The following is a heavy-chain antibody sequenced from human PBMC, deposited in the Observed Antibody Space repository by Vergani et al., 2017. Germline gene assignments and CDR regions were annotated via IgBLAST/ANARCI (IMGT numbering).Heavy chain of an antibody. D-gene: IGHD2-15*01. CDR3: ARDHCSGGSCYSDY. V-gene: IGHV3-66*02. J-gene: IGHJ4*02. CDR2: IYSGGST. Sequence: EVQLVESGGGLVQPGRSLRLSCAASGFTVSSNYMSWVRQAPGKGLEWVSVIYSGGSTYYADSVKGRFTISRDNSKNTLYLQMNSLRAEDTAVYYCARDHCSGGSCYSDYWGQGTLVTVSS. CDR1: GFTVSSNY.